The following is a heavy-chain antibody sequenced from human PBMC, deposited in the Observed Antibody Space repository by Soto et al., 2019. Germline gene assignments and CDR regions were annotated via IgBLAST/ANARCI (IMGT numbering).Heavy chain of an antibody. CDR2: IIGMFGTT. V-gene: IGHV1-69*13. CDR1: GGSFSNYA. CDR3: ARGSEYVPNYFAF. Sequence: VASVKVSCRASGGSFSNYAITWVRQAPGQGLEWMGGIIGMFGTTDYAQKFQGRLTITADALPTTAYMELTSLTSEDTAVYYCARGSEYVPNYFAFGGQGTLVTVSS. J-gene: IGHJ4*02. D-gene: IGHD3-16*01.